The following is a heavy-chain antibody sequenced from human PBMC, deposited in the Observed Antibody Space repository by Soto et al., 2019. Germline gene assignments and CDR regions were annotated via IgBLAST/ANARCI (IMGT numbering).Heavy chain of an antibody. J-gene: IGHJ4*02. Sequence: GGSLRLSCAASGFTVSSNYMSWVRQAPGKGLEWVSTILGSGGNTYYADSVKGRFTISRDNSKNTLYLQMNSLRAEDTAVYYCAKWAVGFAYWGQGTLVTVSS. CDR2: ILGSGGNT. V-gene: IGHV3-23*01. CDR1: GFTVSSNY. CDR3: AKWAVGFAY.